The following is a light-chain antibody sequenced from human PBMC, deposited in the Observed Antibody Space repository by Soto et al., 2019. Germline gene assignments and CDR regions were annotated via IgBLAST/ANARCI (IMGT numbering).Light chain of an antibody. CDR3: SSYTSTNTLYV. V-gene: IGLV2-14*01. CDR2: EVT. J-gene: IGLJ1*01. Sequence: QSALTQPASVSGSPGQSITISCTGTSSDVGGYNYVSWYQQHPDKAPKLMIYEVTNRPSGVSFRFSGSKSGNTASLTISGLQPEDEADYYCSSYTSTNTLYVFGTGTKVTVL. CDR1: SSDVGGYNY.